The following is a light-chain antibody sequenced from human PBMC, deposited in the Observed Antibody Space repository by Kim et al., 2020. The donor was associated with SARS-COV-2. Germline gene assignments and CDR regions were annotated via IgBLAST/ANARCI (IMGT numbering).Light chain of an antibody. CDR3: NSYADTNNLI. V-gene: IGLV2-8*01. Sequence: GQSVTLSCTGTSSDVGGYNDVSWYQHHPGKAPKLMIYEVNKRPSGVPDRFSGSKSGNTASLTVSGLQAEDEADYYCNSYADTNNLIFGGGTQLTVL. J-gene: IGLJ2*01. CDR1: SSDVGGYND. CDR2: EVN.